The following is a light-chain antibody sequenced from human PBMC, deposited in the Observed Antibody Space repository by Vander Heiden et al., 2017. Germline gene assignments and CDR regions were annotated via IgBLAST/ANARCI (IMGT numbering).Light chain of an antibody. J-gene: IGKJ1*01. CDR2: AAS. CDR1: QSICSY. V-gene: IGKV1-39*01. CDR3: QQSSSTRWT. Sequence: DIQMTQSPSSLSASVGDRVTITCRASQSICSYLNWYQQKPGKAPKLLIYAASSWQSGVPSRFSATRSGTDFTLTISSLQPEDFATYYCQQSSSTRWTFGSGVKVGIQ.